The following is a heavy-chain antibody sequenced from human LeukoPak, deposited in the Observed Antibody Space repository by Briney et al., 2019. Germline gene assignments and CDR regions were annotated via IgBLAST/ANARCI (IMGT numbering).Heavy chain of an antibody. CDR2: IYYSGNT. Sequence: SETLSLTCTVSGGSISSSSYYWGWIRQPPGKGLGWIGSIYYSGNTYYNPSLKSRVTISVDTSNNQFSLKLSSVTAADTALYYCARHRTGSPFSRWGQGTLVTVSS. V-gene: IGHV4-39*01. CDR3: ARHRTGSPFSR. CDR1: GGSISSSSYY. D-gene: IGHD1-26*01. J-gene: IGHJ4*02.